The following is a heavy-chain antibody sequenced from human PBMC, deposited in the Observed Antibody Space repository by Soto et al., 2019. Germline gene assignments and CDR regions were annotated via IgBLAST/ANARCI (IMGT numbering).Heavy chain of an antibody. Sequence: QVQLQQWGAGQLQPLEKLFLTWVAYGGYFSGYYWTWISQPPGEGLGWIGEINHIGTTNYNPSLESRVTISADTSKNQVSLRLTSVTAADTAVYYCARAYYDVLSGDSVAHGVDVWGQGTMVIVSS. V-gene: IGHV4-34*01. D-gene: IGHD3-3*01. CDR1: GGYFSGYY. J-gene: IGHJ3*01. CDR3: ARAYYDVLSGDSVAHGVDV. CDR2: INHIGTT.